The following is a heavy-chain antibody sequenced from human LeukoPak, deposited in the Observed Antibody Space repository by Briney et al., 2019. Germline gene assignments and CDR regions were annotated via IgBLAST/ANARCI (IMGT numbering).Heavy chain of an antibody. D-gene: IGHD6-19*01. V-gene: IGHV1-8*01. Sequence: ASVKVSCKASEYTFVSYDINWVRQATGQGLEWMGWMNPNSGDTGYAQKFQGRVTMTRNTSINTAYMELSSLRSEDTAVYHCARGTPSGWHGAVYWGQGTLVTVSS. CDR2: MNPNSGDT. J-gene: IGHJ4*02. CDR3: ARGTPSGWHGAVY. CDR1: EYTFVSYD.